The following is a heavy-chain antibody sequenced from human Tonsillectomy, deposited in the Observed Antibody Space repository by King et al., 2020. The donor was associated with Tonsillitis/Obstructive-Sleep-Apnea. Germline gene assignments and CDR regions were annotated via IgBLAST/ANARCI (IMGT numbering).Heavy chain of an antibody. Sequence: QLVQSGAEVKKPGASLRVSCKASGYTFTDYFIHWVRQAPGLGLEWMGWINPNSGGTDYVPKFQGRVTMTRDTSLNTAYMELNSLRSDDTAVYFCARPKWDSDSDRVGLDVWGQGTTVTVSS. CDR2: INPNSGGT. D-gene: IGHD1-26*01. V-gene: IGHV1-2*02. CDR1: GYTFTDYF. J-gene: IGHJ6*02. CDR3: ARPKWDSDSDRVGLDV.